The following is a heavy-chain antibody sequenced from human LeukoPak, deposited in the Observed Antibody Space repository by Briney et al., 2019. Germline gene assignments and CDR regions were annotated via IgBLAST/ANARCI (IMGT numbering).Heavy chain of an antibody. J-gene: IGHJ4*02. CDR2: ISAYSGKT. V-gene: IGHV1-18*01. Sequence: ASVKVSCKASGYTFTSYGISWVRQAPGQGLEWMGWISAYSGKTKYAQNLQGRVTMTTDTSTSTAYTELRSLRSDDTAVYYCAREVVVVVAAIGEEYYFDYWGQGTLVTVSS. CDR3: AREVVVVVAAIGEEYYFDY. CDR1: GYTFTSYG. D-gene: IGHD2-15*01.